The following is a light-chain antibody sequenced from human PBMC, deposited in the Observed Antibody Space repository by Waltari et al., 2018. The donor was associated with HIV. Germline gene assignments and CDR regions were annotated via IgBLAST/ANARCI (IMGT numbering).Light chain of an antibody. CDR2: VAS. Sequence: IVLTQSPGTLALSPGEGAHLSFSASQDVGSNYLACYQQKPGQAPRPRIYVASTRATGILDRFSGSGSGTDFTLTISRLEPEDFAVYYCQQYATSPLTFGGGTKVEIK. CDR3: QQYATSPLT. CDR1: QDVGSNY. V-gene: IGKV3-20*01. J-gene: IGKJ4*01.